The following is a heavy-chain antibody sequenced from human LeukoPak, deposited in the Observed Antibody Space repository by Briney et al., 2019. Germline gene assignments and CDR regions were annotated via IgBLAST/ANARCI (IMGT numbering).Heavy chain of an antibody. CDR2: ISGGGDNT. V-gene: IGHV3-23*01. CDR1: GFTFSNAW. CDR3: AKEKGPRLPFDY. D-gene: IGHD3-16*01. Sequence: GGSLRLSCAASGFTFSNAWMSWVRQAPGKGLEWVSAISGGGDNTYYPNSVRGRFTISRDNSKNTLYLQMNTLRAEDTALYFCAKEKGPRLPFDYWGQGTLVTVSS. J-gene: IGHJ4*02.